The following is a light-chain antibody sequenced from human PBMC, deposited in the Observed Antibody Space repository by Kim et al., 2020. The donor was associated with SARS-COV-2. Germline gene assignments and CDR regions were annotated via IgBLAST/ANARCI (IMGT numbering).Light chain of an antibody. Sequence: SYELTHPPSVSVSPGQTASITCSGDKLGDKYACWYQQKPGQSPVLVIYQDNKRPSGIPERFSGSNSGNTATLTISGTQAMDEADYYCQAWDSSTVVFGGG. CDR2: QDN. V-gene: IGLV3-1*01. J-gene: IGLJ2*01. CDR1: KLGDKY. CDR3: QAWDSSTVV.